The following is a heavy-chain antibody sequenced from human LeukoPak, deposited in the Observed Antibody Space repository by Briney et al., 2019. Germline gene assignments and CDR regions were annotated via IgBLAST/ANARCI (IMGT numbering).Heavy chain of an antibody. CDR2: IYYSGST. J-gene: IGHJ5*02. Sequence: PSESLSLTCAVYGGSISSSSYYWGWIRQSPGKGLERIGSIYYSGSTYFNPSLKSRVTIPIDTSKNQFSLKLSSVTAADTAVYYCARVRIAVAGTLWPWGQGTLVTVSS. V-gene: IGHV4-39*01. CDR3: ARVRIAVAGTLWP. CDR1: GGSISSSSYY. D-gene: IGHD6-19*01.